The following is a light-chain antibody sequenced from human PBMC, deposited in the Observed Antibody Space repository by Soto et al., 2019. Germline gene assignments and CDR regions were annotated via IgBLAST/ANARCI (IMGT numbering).Light chain of an antibody. CDR3: QQYNKWPPQYT. CDR1: QSINSD. J-gene: IGKJ2*01. CDR2: GAS. V-gene: IGKV3-15*01. Sequence: EIVMTQSPVTLSVSPEERATLSCRASQSINSDLAWYQQKPGQAPRLLIYGASTRATDIPARISGSGSGTDFTLTISNLQSEDFAVYYCQQYNKWPPQYTFGQGTKLEIK.